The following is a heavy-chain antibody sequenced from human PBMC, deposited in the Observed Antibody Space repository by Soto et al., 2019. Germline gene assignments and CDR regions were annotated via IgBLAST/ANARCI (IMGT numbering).Heavy chain of an antibody. D-gene: IGHD5-12*01. Sequence: SETLSLTCTVSGGSISSGGYYWSWIRQHPGKGLEWIGYIYYSGSTYYNPSLKSRVTISVDTSKNQFSLKLSSVTAADTAVYYCARDNVAQVATLDYWGQGTLVTVSS. J-gene: IGHJ4*02. CDR1: GGSISSGGYY. V-gene: IGHV4-31*03. CDR3: ARDNVAQVATLDY. CDR2: IYYSGST.